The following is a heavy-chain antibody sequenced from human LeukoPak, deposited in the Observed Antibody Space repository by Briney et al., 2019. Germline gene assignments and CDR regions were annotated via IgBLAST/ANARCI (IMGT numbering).Heavy chain of an antibody. CDR1: GFSFSDYH. CDR3: ARLGSSWPNWFDP. CDR2: ITFSGRTI. V-gene: IGHV3-11*01. D-gene: IGHD6-13*01. Sequence: GGSLRLSCAASGFSFSDYHMIWIRQPPGNGLEWVSYITFSGRTIHYADSVKGRFTISRDNARSSLYLQMNSLRAEDTAVYYCARLGSSWPNWFDPWGQGTLVTVSS. J-gene: IGHJ5*02.